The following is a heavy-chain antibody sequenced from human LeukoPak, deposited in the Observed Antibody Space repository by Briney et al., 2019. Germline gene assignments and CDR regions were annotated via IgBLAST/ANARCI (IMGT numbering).Heavy chain of an antibody. CDR1: GFTFSSYA. D-gene: IGHD1-26*01. V-gene: IGHV4-34*01. J-gene: IGHJ5*02. Sequence: LRLSCAASGFTFSSYAMSWIRQPPGKGLEWIGEINHSGSTNYNPSLKSRVTISVDTSKNQFSLKLSSVTAADTAVYYCARHLLGATNWFDPWGQGTLVTVSS. CDR2: INHSGST. CDR3: ARHLLGATNWFDP.